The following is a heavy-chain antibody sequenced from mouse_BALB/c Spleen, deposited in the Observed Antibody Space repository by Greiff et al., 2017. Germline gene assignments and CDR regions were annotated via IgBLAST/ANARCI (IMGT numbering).Heavy chain of an antibody. J-gene: IGHJ2*01. CDR1: GYTFTSYW. V-gene: IGHV1-7*01. CDR3: ARSAAFDY. Sequence: VQLQQSGAELAKPGASVKMSCKASGYTFTSYWMHWVKQRPGQGLEWIGYINPSTGYTEYNQKFKDKATLTADKSSSTAYMQLSSLTSEDSAVYYCARSAAFDYWGQGTTLTVSS. D-gene: IGHD1-2*01. CDR2: INPSTGYT.